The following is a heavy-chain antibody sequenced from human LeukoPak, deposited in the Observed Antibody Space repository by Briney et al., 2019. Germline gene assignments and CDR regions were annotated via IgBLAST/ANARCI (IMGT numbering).Heavy chain of an antibody. CDR1: GGSISSGGYS. CDR3: ARGQQLANFDY. D-gene: IGHD6-13*01. Sequence: SQTLSLTCAVSGGSISSGGYSWSWIRQPPGKGLEWIGYIYHSGSTYYNPSLTSRVTISVDRSKNQFSLKLSSVTAADTAVYYCARGQQLANFDYWGQGTLVTVSS. J-gene: IGHJ4*02. V-gene: IGHV4-30-2*01. CDR2: IYHSGST.